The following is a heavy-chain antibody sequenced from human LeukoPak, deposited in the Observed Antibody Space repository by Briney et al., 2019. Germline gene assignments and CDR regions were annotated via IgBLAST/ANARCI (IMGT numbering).Heavy chain of an antibody. CDR1: GFTFSSYN. Sequence: GGSLRLSCAASGFTFSSYNMNWVRQAPGKGLEWVSSISSSSDYIYYADSVKGRFTISRDNSKNTLYLQMNSLRAEDTAVYYCAKDPDCTSGICYTFFDYWGQGTLVTVSS. J-gene: IGHJ4*02. CDR3: AKDPDCTSGICYTFFDY. D-gene: IGHD2-8*01. V-gene: IGHV3-21*04. CDR2: ISSSSDYI.